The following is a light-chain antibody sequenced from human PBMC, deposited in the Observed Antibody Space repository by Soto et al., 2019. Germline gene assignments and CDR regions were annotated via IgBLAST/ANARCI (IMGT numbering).Light chain of an antibody. J-gene: IGKJ4*01. CDR2: DAS. Sequence: IVLTQSPATLSLSPWERATLSCRTSQSVSSSYLAWYQQKPGLAPRLLIYDASSRATGIPDRFSGSGSGTDFTLTISRLEPEDFAVYYCQQYGSSPLTFGGGTNVDIK. V-gene: IGKV3D-20*01. CDR1: QSVSSSY. CDR3: QQYGSSPLT.